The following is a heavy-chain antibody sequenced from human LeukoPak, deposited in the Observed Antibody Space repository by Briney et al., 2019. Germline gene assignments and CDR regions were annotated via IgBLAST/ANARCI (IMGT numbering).Heavy chain of an antibody. J-gene: IGHJ4*02. Sequence: PSQTLSLTCTVSGGSISSGGYYWSWIRQHPGKGLEWIGYVYYSGSTYCNPSLKSRVTISVDTSKNQFSLKLSSVTAADTAVYYCARRPRSYSSSWIDYWGQGTLVTVSS. CDR1: GGSISSGGYY. CDR2: VYYSGST. CDR3: ARRPRSYSSSWIDY. V-gene: IGHV4-31*03. D-gene: IGHD6-13*01.